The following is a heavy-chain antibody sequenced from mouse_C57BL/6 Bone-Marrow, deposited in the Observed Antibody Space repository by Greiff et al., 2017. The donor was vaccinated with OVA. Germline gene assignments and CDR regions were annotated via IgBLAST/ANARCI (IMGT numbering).Heavy chain of an antibody. V-gene: IGHV3-6*01. Sequence: EVQLQQSGPGLVKPSQSLSLTCSVTGYSITSGYYWNWIRQFPGNKLEWMGYISYDGSNNYNPTLKNRISITRDTSKNQFFLKLNSVTTEDTATYYCARGGGRGAWFAYWGQGTLVTVSA. D-gene: IGHD1-1*01. J-gene: IGHJ3*01. CDR3: ARGGGRGAWFAY. CDR1: GYSITSGYY. CDR2: ISYDGSN.